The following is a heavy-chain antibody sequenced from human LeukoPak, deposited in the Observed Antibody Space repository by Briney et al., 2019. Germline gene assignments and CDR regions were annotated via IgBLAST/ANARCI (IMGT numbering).Heavy chain of an antibody. CDR1: GYTFTSYY. CDR2: INPSGGST. J-gene: IGHJ6*03. CDR3: ARGGYCRSTSCYPTYYYYYYMDV. Sequence: GASVKVSCKASGYTFTSYYMHWVRQAPGQGLEWMGIINPSGGSTSYAQKFQGRVTMTRDMSTSTVYMELSSLRSEDTAVYYCARGGYCRSTSCYPTYYYYYYMDVWGKGATVTVSS. V-gene: IGHV1-46*01. D-gene: IGHD2-2*01.